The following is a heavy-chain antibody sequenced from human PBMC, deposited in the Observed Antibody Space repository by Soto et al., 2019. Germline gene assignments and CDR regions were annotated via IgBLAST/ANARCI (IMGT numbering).Heavy chain of an antibody. CDR3: ARAGQAPYYYSGMDV. CDR2: ISGYNGNT. V-gene: IGHV1-18*01. CDR1: GYTFTNYG. J-gene: IGHJ6*02. Sequence: QVQVVQSGDEVKKPGASVKVSCKASGYTFTNYGFIWVRQAPGQGLEGMGWISGYNGNTKYAEKFQGRVTITTDTTTSTADMELRSLRSDDRAGYYCARAGQAPYYYSGMDVWGQGTAVTVS.